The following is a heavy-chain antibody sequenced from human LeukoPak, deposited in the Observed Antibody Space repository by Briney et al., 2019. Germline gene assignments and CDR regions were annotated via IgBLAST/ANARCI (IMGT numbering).Heavy chain of an antibody. CDR3: ARDLCLRHPCPLQY. Sequence: ASVKVSCKASGYTFTTYGISWVRQAPGQGLEWMGWISTYNGDTSYAQNLQGRVSMTRDTSTSTAYIELRSLRSDDTAVYYCARDLCLRHPCPLQYSGQGTLLTVSS. V-gene: IGHV1-18*01. J-gene: IGHJ1*01. CDR1: GYTFTTYG. D-gene: IGHD5/OR15-5a*01. CDR2: ISTYNGDT.